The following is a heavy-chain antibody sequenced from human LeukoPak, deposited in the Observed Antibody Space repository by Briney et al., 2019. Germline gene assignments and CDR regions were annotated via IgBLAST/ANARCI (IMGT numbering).Heavy chain of an antibody. J-gene: IGHJ4*02. CDR3: ARGLAVAEN. D-gene: IGHD6-19*01. V-gene: IGHV1-2*02. CDR2: INANTGGT. CDR1: GYSFSDYY. Sequence: ASVKVSCKASGYSFSDYYVYWVRQAAGQGLEWMGVINANTGGTYYAQKFQGRVTMTRDTSISTAYMELNRLTSDDTAEYYCARGLAVAENWGQGTLVTVSS.